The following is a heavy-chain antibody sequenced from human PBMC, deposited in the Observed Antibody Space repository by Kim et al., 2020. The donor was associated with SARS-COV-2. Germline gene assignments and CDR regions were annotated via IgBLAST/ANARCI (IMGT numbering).Heavy chain of an antibody. V-gene: IGHV4-59*08. CDR2: IYYTGST. J-gene: IGHJ4*01. Sequence: SETLSLTCNASGGSISSYYWTWIRQPPGKGLECLGYIYYTGSTTYNPSLVSRVTISIDTSKNQFSLKLTTVTAADTAVYYCARLHHLYYGSGTSRRGFD. D-gene: IGHD3-10*01. CDR1: GGSISSYY. CDR3: ARLHHLYYGSGTSRRGFD.